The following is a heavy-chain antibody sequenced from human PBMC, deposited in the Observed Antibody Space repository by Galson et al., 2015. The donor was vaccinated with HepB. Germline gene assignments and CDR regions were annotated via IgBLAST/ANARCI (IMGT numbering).Heavy chain of an antibody. CDR2: INPSGGST. D-gene: IGHD3-3*01. CDR3: ARDVYDFWSGDPFDY. V-gene: IGHV1-46*01. CDR1: GYTFTSYY. Sequence: SVKVSCKASGYTFTSYYMHWVRQAPGQGLEWMGIINPSGGSTSYAQKFQGRVTMTRDTSTSTVYMELSSLRSEDTAVYYCARDVYDFWSGDPFDYWGQGTLVTVSS. J-gene: IGHJ4*02.